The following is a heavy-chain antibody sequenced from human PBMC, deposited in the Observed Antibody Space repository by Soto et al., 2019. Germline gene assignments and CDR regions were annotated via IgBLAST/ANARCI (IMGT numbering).Heavy chain of an antibody. V-gene: IGHV1-46*01. CDR2: INPSGGST. Sequence: GASVKVSCKASGYTFTSYYMHWVRQAPGQGLEWMGIINPSGGSTSYAQKFQGRVTMTRDTSTSTVYMELSSLRSEDTAVYYCARDGTLSEQELVLAPFDYWGQGTLVTVSS. D-gene: IGHD6-13*01. CDR1: GYTFTSYY. CDR3: ARDGTLSEQELVLAPFDY. J-gene: IGHJ4*02.